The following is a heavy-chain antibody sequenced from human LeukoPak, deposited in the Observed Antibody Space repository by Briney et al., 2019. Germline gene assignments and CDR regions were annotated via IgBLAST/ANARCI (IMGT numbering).Heavy chain of an antibody. CDR3: AKCRSLSPAAAINY. V-gene: IGHV3-23*01. CDR1: GGSISSGGYY. CDR2: ISGSGDST. Sequence: ETLSLTCTVSGGSISSGGYYWSWIRQAPGKGLEWVSSISGSGDSTYYMESVKGRFTISRDNSENTLYLQMNSLRADDTAVYYCAKCRSLSPAAAINYWGQGTLVTVSS. D-gene: IGHD2-2*01. J-gene: IGHJ4*02.